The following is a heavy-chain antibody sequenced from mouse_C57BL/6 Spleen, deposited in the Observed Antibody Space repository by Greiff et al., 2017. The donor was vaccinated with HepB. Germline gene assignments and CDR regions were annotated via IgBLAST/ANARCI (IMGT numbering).Heavy chain of an antibody. Sequence: EVQLQQSGAELVKPGASVKLSCTASGFNIKDYYMHWVKQRTEQGLEWIGRIDPEDGDTKYAPKFQGKATITADTSYNTAYLQLSSLTSEDTAVYYCARDYYGSSYGFAYWGQGTLVTVSA. V-gene: IGHV14-2*01. J-gene: IGHJ3*01. CDR1: GFNIKDYY. CDR2: IDPEDGDT. D-gene: IGHD1-1*01. CDR3: ARDYYGSSYGFAY.